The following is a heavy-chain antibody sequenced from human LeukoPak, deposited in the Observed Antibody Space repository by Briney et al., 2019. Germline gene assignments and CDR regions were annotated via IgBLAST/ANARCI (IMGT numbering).Heavy chain of an antibody. V-gene: IGHV1-69*04. CDR1: GGTFSSYA. CDR3: AREPDCSSTSCYGHPHNWFDP. D-gene: IGHD2-2*01. CDR2: IIPILGIA. Sequence: ASVKVSCKASGGTFSSYAISWVRQAPGQGLEWMGRIIPILGIANYAQKFQGRVTITADKSTSTAYMELSSLRSEDTAVYYCAREPDCSSTSCYGHPHNWFDPWGQGTLVTVSS. J-gene: IGHJ5*02.